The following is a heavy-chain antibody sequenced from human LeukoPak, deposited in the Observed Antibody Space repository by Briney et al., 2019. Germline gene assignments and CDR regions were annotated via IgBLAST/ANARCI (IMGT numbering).Heavy chain of an antibody. Sequence: GGSLRLSCTASGFTFSSYAMSWVRQAPGKGLEWVSAISGSGGSTYYADSVKGRFTISRDNSKNTLYLQMNSLTDEDTAVYYCAKKWGVGTTTLDYFDYWGQGTLVTVSS. CDR2: ISGSGGST. J-gene: IGHJ4*02. D-gene: IGHD1-26*01. CDR3: AKKWGVGTTTLDYFDY. CDR1: GFTFSSYA. V-gene: IGHV3-23*01.